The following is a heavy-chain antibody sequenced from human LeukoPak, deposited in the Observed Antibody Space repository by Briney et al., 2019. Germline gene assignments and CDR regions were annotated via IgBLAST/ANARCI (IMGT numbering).Heavy chain of an antibody. CDR3: ASSGQCTNGLCRDVGYMDV. V-gene: IGHV4-34*01. Sequence: SETLSLTCAVYGGSFSGYYWSWIRQPPGKGLEWIGEINHSGSTNYNPSLKSRVTISVDTSKNQFSLKLNSVTAADTAVYYCASSGQCTNGLCRDVGYMDVWGKGTTVTVSS. CDR1: GGSFSGYY. CDR2: INHSGST. D-gene: IGHD2-8*01. J-gene: IGHJ6*03.